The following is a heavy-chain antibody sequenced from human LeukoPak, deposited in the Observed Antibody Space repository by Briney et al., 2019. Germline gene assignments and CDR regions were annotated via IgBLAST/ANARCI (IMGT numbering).Heavy chain of an antibody. D-gene: IGHD6-13*01. J-gene: IGHJ3*02. CDR2: IYPGDSDT. CDR1: GYSFTSYW. V-gene: IGHV5-51*01. CDR3: ARLGGTYSSSWYVYACEI. Sequence: GESLKISCKGSGYSFTSYWIGWVRQMPGKGLEWMGIIYPGDSDTRYSPSFQGQVTISADKSISTAYLQWSSLKASDTALYYCARLGGTYSSSWYVYACEIWGQGTMVTVSS.